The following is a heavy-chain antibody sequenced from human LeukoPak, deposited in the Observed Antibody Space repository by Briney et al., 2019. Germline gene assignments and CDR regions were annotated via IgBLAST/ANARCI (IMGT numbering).Heavy chain of an antibody. Sequence: GGSLRLSCSASGFTFSNFPMHWVRQAPGKGLEYVSAVSSDGGSTYYADSVRGRFTISRDNSKNTLSLQMGSLRAEDTAVYYCVKAILFGSVSYYADWGQGSLVTVSS. D-gene: IGHD3-22*01. J-gene: IGHJ4*02. CDR1: GFTFSNFP. V-gene: IGHV3-64D*09. CDR3: VKAILFGSVSYYAD. CDR2: VSSDGGST.